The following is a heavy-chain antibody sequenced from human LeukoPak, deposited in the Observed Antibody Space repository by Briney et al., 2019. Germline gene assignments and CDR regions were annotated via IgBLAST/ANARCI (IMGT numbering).Heavy chain of an antibody. D-gene: IGHD3-9*01. CDR3: ARTHFDSLGWFDP. CDR2: INYSGST. CDR1: GGSMRSSNFH. Sequence: PSETLSLTCTVSGGSMRSSNFHWGWIRQPPGKGLEWIGNINYSGSTYYNPSVKSRVTLSVDVSKNRFSLNLTSVTAADTALYFCARTHFDSLGWFDPWGQGIQVIVSS. V-gene: IGHV4-39*07. J-gene: IGHJ5*02.